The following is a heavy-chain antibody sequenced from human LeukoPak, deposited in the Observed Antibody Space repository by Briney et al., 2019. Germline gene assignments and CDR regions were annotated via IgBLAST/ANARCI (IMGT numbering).Heavy chain of an antibody. D-gene: IGHD3-10*01. CDR1: GFTFSQYW. V-gene: IGHV3-7*01. Sequence: GGSLRLFCAASGFTFSQYWMSWVRQAPGKGLEGVANIKHDGSEKQDGSKKDYVATVKGRFTISRDNAKNSLYLQMNSLRAEDTAVYYCARSGRGVDSFYFYMDVWGKGTTVTVSS. J-gene: IGHJ6*03. CDR2: IKHDGSEKQDGSKK. CDR3: ARSGRGVDSFYFYMDV.